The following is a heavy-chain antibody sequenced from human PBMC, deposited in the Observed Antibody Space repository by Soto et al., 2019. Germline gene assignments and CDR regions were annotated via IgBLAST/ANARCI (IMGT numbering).Heavy chain of an antibody. D-gene: IGHD1-26*01. CDR3: GRWRTRGRWDPPGF. CDR2: INWSGESI. CDR1: GFSFDDYG. V-gene: IGHV3-20*04. J-gene: IGHJ4*02. Sequence: PGGSLRLSCVASGFSFDDYGMSWVRQAPGKGLEWVSCINWSGESIGYGDSVKGRFIISRDKAKNSLYLDMSSLRAEDTALYYCGRWRTRGRWDPPGFWGQGTLVTVSS.